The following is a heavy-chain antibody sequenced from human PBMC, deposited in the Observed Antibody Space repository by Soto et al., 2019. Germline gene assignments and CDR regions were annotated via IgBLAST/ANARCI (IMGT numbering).Heavy chain of an antibody. D-gene: IGHD3-10*01. J-gene: IGHJ3*02. V-gene: IGHV1-18*01. CDR1: GYTFTSYG. CDR2: ISANDGKT. CDR3: TRDWYHSAFDI. Sequence: VQLVQSGAEVKKPRASLKVSCKASGYTFTSYGVTWVRQAPGKGLEWMGWISANDGKTNHAQKIQDRVPTTTDTXXXXXXXXXXXXXSDDTAVYYCTRDWYHSAFDIWGQGTMVTVSS.